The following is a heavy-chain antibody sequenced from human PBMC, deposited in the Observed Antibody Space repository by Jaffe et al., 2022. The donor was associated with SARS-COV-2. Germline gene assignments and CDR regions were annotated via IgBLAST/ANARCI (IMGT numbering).Heavy chain of an antibody. D-gene: IGHD6-19*01. Sequence: EVQLVESGGGLVKPGGSLRLSCAASGFTFSNAWMSWVRQAPGKGLEWVGRIKSKTDGGTTDYAAPVKGRFTISRDDSKNTLYLQMNSLKTEDTAVYYCTTDTRGYRAVAGRFFDYWGQGTLVTVSS. CDR2: IKSKTDGGTT. V-gene: IGHV3-15*01. J-gene: IGHJ4*02. CDR3: TTDTRGYRAVAGRFFDY. CDR1: GFTFSNAW.